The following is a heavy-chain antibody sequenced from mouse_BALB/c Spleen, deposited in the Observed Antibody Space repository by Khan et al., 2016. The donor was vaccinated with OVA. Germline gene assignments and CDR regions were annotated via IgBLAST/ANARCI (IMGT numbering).Heavy chain of an antibody. CDR1: GYSFTGYF. V-gene: IGHV1-20*02. Sequence: VQLQQSGPELVKPGASVKISCKASGYSFTGYFMHWVMQSHGKSLEWIGRINPHFGETFYNQKFVDKATLTVDESSRTAHLELRGLAYEDSAVYYCARIHGSNFDYWGQGTTLTGAS. J-gene: IGHJ2*01. CDR2: INPHFGET. CDR3: ARIHGSNFDY.